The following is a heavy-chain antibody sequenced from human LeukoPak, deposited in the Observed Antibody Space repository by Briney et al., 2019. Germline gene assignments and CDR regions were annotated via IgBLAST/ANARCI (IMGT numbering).Heavy chain of an antibody. CDR3: ARDLEAEGFDY. Sequence: PSETLSLTCTVSGGSLSRYYWSWIRQPPGKGLEWIGYIYSSGTTHYNPSLKSRVTISVDTSKNQFSLKLRSVTAADTAVYYCARDLEAEGFDYWGQGTLVTVPS. J-gene: IGHJ4*02. CDR1: GGSLSRYY. V-gene: IGHV4-59*01. CDR2: IYSSGTT.